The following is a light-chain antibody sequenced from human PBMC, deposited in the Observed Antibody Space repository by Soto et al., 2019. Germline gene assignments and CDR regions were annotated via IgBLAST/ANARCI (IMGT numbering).Light chain of an antibody. V-gene: IGKV1-39*01. CDR3: QQSYSTLSIT. Sequence: DIQMTQSPSSLSASVGDRVTITCRASESINRHLNWYQQKPGKAPKLLIYAASSLQNVVPSRFSGSGSGTDFTLTISNLQPEDFATYYCQQSYSTLSITFGQGTRLEIK. CDR2: AAS. J-gene: IGKJ5*01. CDR1: ESINRH.